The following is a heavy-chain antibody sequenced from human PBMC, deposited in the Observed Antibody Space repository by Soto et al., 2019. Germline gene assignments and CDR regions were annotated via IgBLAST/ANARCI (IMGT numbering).Heavy chain of an antibody. CDR2: IDWDDDK. CDR1: GFALSTSGMC. V-gene: IGHV2-70*01. J-gene: IGHJ5*02. Sequence: SGPTLVNHTQTLTLTCTFSGFALSTSGMCVSGIRQPPGKTLEWLALIDWDDDKYYSTSLKTRLTISKDTSKNPVVLTMTNMDPVETATYYCARGKVVVAATPYDLSHAVFDRWGKGTLVTVYS. D-gene: IGHD2-15*01. CDR3: ARGKVVVAATPYDLSHAVFDR.